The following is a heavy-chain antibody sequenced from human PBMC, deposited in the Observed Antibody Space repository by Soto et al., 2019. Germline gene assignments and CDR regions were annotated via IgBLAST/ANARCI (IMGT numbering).Heavy chain of an antibody. D-gene: IGHD6-19*01. Sequence: SETLSLTCTVSGGSISSYYWSWIRQPPGKGLEWIGYIYYSGSTNYNPSLKSRVTISVDTSKNQFSLKLSSVTAADTAVYYCARDAVAGFNENWFDPWGQGTLVTVSS. CDR3: ARDAVAGFNENWFDP. V-gene: IGHV4-59*01. CDR2: IYYSGST. J-gene: IGHJ5*02. CDR1: GGSISSYY.